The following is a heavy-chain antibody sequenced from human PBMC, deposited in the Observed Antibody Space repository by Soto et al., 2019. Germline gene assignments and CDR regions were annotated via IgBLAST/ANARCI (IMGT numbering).Heavy chain of an antibody. V-gene: IGHV3-23*01. CDR2: ISGSGGST. D-gene: IGHD1-1*01. CDR3: AKALSGTTLIDY. J-gene: IGHJ4*02. CDR1: GFTFSSYA. Sequence: ESGGGLVQPGGSLRLSCAASGFTFSSYAMSWVRQAPGKGLEWVSAISGSGGSTYYADSVKGLITISRDNSKNTLYLQMNSLRAEDTAVYYCAKALSGTTLIDYWGQGTLVTVSS.